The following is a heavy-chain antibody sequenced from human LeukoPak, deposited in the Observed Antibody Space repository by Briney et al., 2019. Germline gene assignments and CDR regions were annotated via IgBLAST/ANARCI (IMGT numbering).Heavy chain of an antibody. V-gene: IGHV4-34*01. CDR2: IYHSGFT. J-gene: IGHJ4*02. Sequence: SETLSLTCAVYGGSFSGYYWSWIRQPPGKGLEWIGYIYHSGFTYYNPSFKSRVTISVDTSKNQFSLKLSSVTAADTAVYYCARDSSGYYELDYWGQGTLVTVSS. D-gene: IGHD3-22*01. CDR3: ARDSSGYYELDY. CDR1: GGSFSGYY.